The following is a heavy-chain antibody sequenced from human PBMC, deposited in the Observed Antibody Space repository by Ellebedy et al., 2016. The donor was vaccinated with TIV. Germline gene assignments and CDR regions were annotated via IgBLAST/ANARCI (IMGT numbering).Heavy chain of an antibody. CDR1: GFTVISDH. J-gene: IGHJ4*02. D-gene: IGHD1-26*01. Sequence: GESLKISXAASGFTVISDHMNWVRQAPGRGLEWVSVIYTGGSTYYADSVKGRFTTSRDNSKNTLYLQANSLRAEDTAVYYCVRAVGATSRFKYWGQGTLVTVSS. V-gene: IGHV3-53*01. CDR2: IYTGGST. CDR3: VRAVGATSRFKY.